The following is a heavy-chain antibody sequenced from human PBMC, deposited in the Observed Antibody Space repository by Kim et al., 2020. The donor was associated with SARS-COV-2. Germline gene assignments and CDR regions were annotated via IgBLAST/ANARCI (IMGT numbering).Heavy chain of an antibody. J-gene: IGHJ4*02. D-gene: IGHD6-19*01. CDR2: ISSSSSYI. CDR1: GFTFSSYS. Sequence: GGSLRLSCAASGFTFSSYSMNWVRQAPGKGLEWVSSISSSSSYIYYADSVKGRFTISRDNAKNSLYLQMNSLRAEDTAVYYCARGSVAGPYYFDYWGQGTLVTVSS. V-gene: IGHV3-21*01. CDR3: ARGSVAGPYYFDY.